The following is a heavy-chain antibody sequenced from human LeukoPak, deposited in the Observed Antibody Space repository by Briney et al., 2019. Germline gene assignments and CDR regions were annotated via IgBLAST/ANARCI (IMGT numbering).Heavy chain of an antibody. CDR2: ISFDGSDK. D-gene: IGHD2-15*01. CDR3: AKDRRGTFCSGGSCYSTPLTNMDV. J-gene: IGHJ6*02. Sequence: GGSLRLSCAASGFTFSSYGMYWVRQAPGKGLEWVAAISFDGSDKYYADSVKGRFTMTRDNSKNTLFLHMNSLRAEDTALYYCAKDRRGTFCSGGSCYSTPLTNMDVWGQGTTVTVSS. V-gene: IGHV3-30*18. CDR1: GFTFSSYG.